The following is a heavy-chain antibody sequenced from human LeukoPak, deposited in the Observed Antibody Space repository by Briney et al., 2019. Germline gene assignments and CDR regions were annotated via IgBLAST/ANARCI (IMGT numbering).Heavy chain of an antibody. CDR3: ASRVITDYYFDY. V-gene: IGHV3-21*01. CDR1: GFTFSSYS. J-gene: IGHJ4*02. D-gene: IGHD3-10*01. CDR2: ISSSSYI. Sequence: GGSLRLSCAASGFTFSSYSMNWVRQAPGKGLEWVSSISSSSYIYYADSVKGRLTISRDNAKNSLYLQMNSLRAEDTAVYYCASRVITDYYFDYWGQGALVSVSS.